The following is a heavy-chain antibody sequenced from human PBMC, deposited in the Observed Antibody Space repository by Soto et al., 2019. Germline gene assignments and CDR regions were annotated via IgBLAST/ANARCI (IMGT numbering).Heavy chain of an antibody. CDR2: IIPIFGTA. CDR1: GGTFSSYA. D-gene: IGHD5-12*01. CDR3: ARGLTRRRGYDSYYYGMDV. J-gene: IGHJ6*02. Sequence: SVKVSCKASGGTFSSYAISWVRQAPGQGLEWMGGIIPIFGTANYAQKFQGRVTITADESTSTAYMELSSLRSEDTAVYYCARGLTRRRGYDSYYYGMDVWGQGTTVTVSS. V-gene: IGHV1-69*13.